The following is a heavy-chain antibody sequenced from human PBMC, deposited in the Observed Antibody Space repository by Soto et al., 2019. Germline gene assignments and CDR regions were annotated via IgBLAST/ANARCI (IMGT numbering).Heavy chain of an antibody. V-gene: IGHV1-18*01. CDR3: ARVGTTSFFDY. D-gene: IGHD1-7*01. CDR1: GYTCISYG. Sequence: ASVKVSCKASGYTCISYGNSWERQTPGQGLEWMGGNSDYNGNTNYAQKLQGRVTMTTDTSTSTAYMELRSLRSDDTAVYYCARVGTTSFFDYWGQGTLVTVSS. J-gene: IGHJ4*02. CDR2: NSDYNGNT.